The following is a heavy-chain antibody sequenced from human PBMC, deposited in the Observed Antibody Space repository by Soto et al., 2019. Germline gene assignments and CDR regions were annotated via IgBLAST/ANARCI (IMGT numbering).Heavy chain of an antibody. CDR1: GGSISSGGYY. D-gene: IGHD3-22*01. CDR3: ARQSFGYYYDSSGSTPLDY. Sequence: PSETLSLTCTVSGGSISSGGYYWSWIRQHPGKGLEWIGYIYYSGSTYYNPSLKSRITISVDTSKNQFSLKLSSVTAADTAVYYCARQSFGYYYDSSGSTPLDYWGQGTLVTVSS. V-gene: IGHV4-31*03. J-gene: IGHJ4*02. CDR2: IYYSGST.